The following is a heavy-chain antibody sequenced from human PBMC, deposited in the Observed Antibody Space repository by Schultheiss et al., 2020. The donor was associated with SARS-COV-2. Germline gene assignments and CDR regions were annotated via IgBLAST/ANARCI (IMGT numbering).Heavy chain of an antibody. J-gene: IGHJ5*02. CDR1: GYTFTGYY. CDR2: INPNSGGT. CDR3: ARGKNWFDP. V-gene: IGHV1-2*06. Sequence: ASVKVSCKASGYTFTGYYMHWVRQAPGQGLEWMGRINPNSGGTNYAQKFQGRVTITRDTSASTAYMELSSLRSEDTAVYYCARGKNWFDPWGQGTLVTVSS.